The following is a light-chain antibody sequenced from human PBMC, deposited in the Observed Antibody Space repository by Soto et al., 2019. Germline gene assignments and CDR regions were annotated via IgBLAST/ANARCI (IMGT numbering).Light chain of an antibody. Sequence: EILLPQSPVTLSLSPGARAPLSCGASQSVSSYLAWYQQKPGQAPRLLIYDASNRATGIPARFSGGGSGTDFTLTIDNLEPEDFAIYYCQQRSNWPPITFGQRTRLEI. CDR2: DAS. J-gene: IGKJ5*01. CDR3: QQRSNWPPIT. CDR1: QSVSSY. V-gene: IGKV3-11*01.